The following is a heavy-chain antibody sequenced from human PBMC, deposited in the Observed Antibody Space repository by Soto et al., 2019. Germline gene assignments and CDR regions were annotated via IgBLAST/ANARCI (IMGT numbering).Heavy chain of an antibody. CDR1: GFTFDDYT. CDR2: ISWDGGST. CDR3: AKGGGGGGYNTNWFGP. D-gene: IGHD5-12*01. V-gene: IGHV3-43*01. Sequence: PGGSLRLSCAASGFTFDDYTMHWVRQAPGKGLEWVSLISWDGGSTYYADSVKGRFTISRDNSKNSLYLQMNSLRTEDTALYYCAKGGGGGGYNTNWFGPWGQGTLGTVSS. J-gene: IGHJ5*02.